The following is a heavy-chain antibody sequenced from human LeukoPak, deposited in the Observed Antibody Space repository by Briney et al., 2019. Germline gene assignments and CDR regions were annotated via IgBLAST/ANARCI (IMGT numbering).Heavy chain of an antibody. CDR3: ASTPLRDYDFWSGYYRGEFDY. D-gene: IGHD3-3*01. J-gene: IGHJ4*02. V-gene: IGHV7-4-1*02. CDR1: GYTFTSCA. CDR2: INTNTGNP. Sequence: ASVKVSCKASGYTFTSCAMNWVRQAPGQGLEWMGWINTNTGNPTYAQGFTGRFVFSLDTSVSTAYLQISSLKAEDTAVYYCASTPLRDYDFWSGYYRGEFDYWGQGTLVTVSS.